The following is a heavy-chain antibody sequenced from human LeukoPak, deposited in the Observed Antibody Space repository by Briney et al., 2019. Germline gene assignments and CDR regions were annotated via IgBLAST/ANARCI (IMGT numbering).Heavy chain of an antibody. J-gene: IGHJ2*01. CDR2: IIPIFGTA. Sequence: ASVKVSCKASGGTFSSYAISWVRQAPGQGLEWMGGIIPIFGTANYAQKFQGRVTITTDESTSTAYMELSSLRSEDTAVYYCARAAWGAAAEGWYFDLWGRGTLVTVSS. D-gene: IGHD6-13*01. V-gene: IGHV1-69*05. CDR3: ARAAWGAAAEGWYFDL. CDR1: GGTFSSYA.